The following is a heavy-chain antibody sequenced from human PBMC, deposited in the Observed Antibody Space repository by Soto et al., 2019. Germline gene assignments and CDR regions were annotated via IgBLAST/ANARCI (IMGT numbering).Heavy chain of an antibody. CDR2: IYWDDDK. V-gene: IGHV2-5*02. CDR3: AHIPNYYPYDWFDP. Sequence: QITLKESGPTLVKPTQTLTLTCTFSGFSLTTRGVGVGWIRQPPGKALECLALIYWDDDKRYSPSLQSRLSITKDTSKNQLVLTMTNVDPVDTATYYCAHIPNYYPYDWFDPWGQGTLVSVSS. CDR1: GFSLTTRGVG. D-gene: IGHD3-10*01. J-gene: IGHJ5*02.